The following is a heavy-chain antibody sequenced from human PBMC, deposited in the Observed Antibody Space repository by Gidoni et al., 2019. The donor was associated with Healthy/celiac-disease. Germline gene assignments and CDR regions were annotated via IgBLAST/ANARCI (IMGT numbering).Heavy chain of an antibody. J-gene: IGHJ4*02. V-gene: IGHV1-2*02. CDR2: INPNSGGT. D-gene: IGHD3-16*01. CDR3: ARDGGNFDY. CDR1: GYTFTGDY. Sequence: QVQLVQSGAEVKKPGASAKVSCKASGYTFTGDYMPWVRQAPGQRLEWLGWINPNSGGTNYAQKLQGRVTMTRDTSISTAYMELSRLRSDDTAVYYCARDGGNFDYWGQGTLVTVSS.